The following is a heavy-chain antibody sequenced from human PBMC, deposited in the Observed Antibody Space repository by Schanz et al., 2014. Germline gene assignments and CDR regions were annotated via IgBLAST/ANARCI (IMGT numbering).Heavy chain of an antibody. D-gene: IGHD3-10*01. CDR1: GFTFSDYY. V-gene: IGHV3-66*02. CDR3: ARAQGVIRLYYGVDV. CDR2: IYSSGST. J-gene: IGHJ6*02. Sequence: VQLVESGGGLVKPGGSLRLSCAASGFTFSDYYMTWIRQAPGKGLEWVSTIYSSGSTYYADSVRGRFTISRDNSMNTVYLQMNSLRSDDAAVYYCARAQGVIRLYYGVDVWGQGTTVTVSS.